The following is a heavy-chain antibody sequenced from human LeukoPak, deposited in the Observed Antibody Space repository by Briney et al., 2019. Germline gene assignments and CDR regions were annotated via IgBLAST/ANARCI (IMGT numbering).Heavy chain of an antibody. CDR1: GFTFSSYW. Sequence: GGSLRLSCAASGFTFSSYWMHWVRQTPGKGLEWVSSISSSSSYIYYADSVKGRFTISRDNAKNSLYLQMNSLRAEDTAVYYCARGARNYYDSSGYYSRIYYMDVWGKGTTVTVSS. J-gene: IGHJ6*03. V-gene: IGHV3-21*01. D-gene: IGHD3-22*01. CDR2: ISSSSSYI. CDR3: ARGARNYYDSSGYYSRIYYMDV.